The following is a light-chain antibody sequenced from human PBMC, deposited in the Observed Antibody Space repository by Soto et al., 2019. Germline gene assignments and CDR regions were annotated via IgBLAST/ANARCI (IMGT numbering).Light chain of an antibody. V-gene: IGKV1-17*01. CDR2: AAS. Sequence: DIQMTQSPSSLSASVGDRVTITCRASQGIRIDLGWYQQKPGKDPKRLIYAASSLQSGVPSRFSGSGSETEFTLTISSLQPEDFATYYCLQHNTYPHTFGQGTKLEIK. J-gene: IGKJ2*01. CDR3: LQHNTYPHT. CDR1: QGIRID.